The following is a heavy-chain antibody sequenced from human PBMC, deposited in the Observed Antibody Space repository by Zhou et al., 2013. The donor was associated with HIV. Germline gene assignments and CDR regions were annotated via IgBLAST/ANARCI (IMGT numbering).Heavy chain of an antibody. V-gene: IGHV1-69*04. CDR2: ILPILGLA. D-gene: IGHD1-7*01. Sequence: QVHLVQSGAEVKKPGSSVKVSCKASGGSFSNFAMTWVRQAPGQGLEWMGRILPILGLADYAQKFQGRVTITADKSTSTSYMDLRDLRSEDTAVYYCARPSGTMTPXYYMDVWGKGTTVTVSS. CDR1: GGSFSNFA. J-gene: IGHJ6*03. CDR3: ARPSGTMTPXYYMDV.